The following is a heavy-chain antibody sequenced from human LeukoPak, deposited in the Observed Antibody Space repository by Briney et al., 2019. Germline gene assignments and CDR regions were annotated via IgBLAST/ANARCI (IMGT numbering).Heavy chain of an antibody. CDR1: GFTFSSYV. J-gene: IGHJ4*02. CDR3: ARGIWVAVAGFDY. D-gene: IGHD6-19*01. CDR2: ISYDGSNK. Sequence: GGSLRLSCAASGFTFSSYVMHWVRQAPGKGLEWVAVISYDGSNKYYADSVKGRFTISRDNSKNTLYLQMNSLRAEDTAVYYCARGIWVAVAGFDYWGQGTLVTVSS. V-gene: IGHV3-30-3*01.